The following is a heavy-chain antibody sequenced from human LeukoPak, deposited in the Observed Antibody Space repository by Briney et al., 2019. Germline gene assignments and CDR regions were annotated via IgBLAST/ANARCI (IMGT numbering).Heavy chain of an antibody. J-gene: IGHJ4*02. CDR3: ATDPPRFTIFGVVLNY. CDR2: MNPNSGNT. V-gene: IGHV1-8*02. D-gene: IGHD3-3*01. CDR1: GYTFTGYY. Sequence: ASVKVSCKASGYTFTGYYMHWVRQATGQGLEWMGWMNPNSGNTVYAQKFQGRVTMTEDTSTDTAYMELSSLRSEDTAVYYCATDPPRFTIFGVVLNYWGQGTLVTVSS.